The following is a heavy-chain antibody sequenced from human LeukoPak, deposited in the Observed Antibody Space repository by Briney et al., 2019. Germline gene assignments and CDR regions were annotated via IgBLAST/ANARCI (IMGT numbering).Heavy chain of an antibody. V-gene: IGHV4-61*02. D-gene: IGHD6-13*01. CDR1: GGSISSGSYY. Sequence: SQTLSLTCTVSGGSISSGSYYWSWIRQPAGKGLEWIGRIYTSGSTNYNPSLKSRVTISVDTSKNQFSLKLSSVTAADTAVYYCASSRGIAAAVDYWGQGTLVTVSS. J-gene: IGHJ4*02. CDR2: IYTSGST. CDR3: ASSRGIAAAVDY.